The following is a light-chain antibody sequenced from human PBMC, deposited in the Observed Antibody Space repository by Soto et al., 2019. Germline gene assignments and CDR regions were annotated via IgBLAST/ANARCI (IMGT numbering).Light chain of an antibody. J-gene: IGLJ1*01. CDR3: CSYTNSAYV. Sequence: QSVLTQPRSVSGSPGQSVTISCTGTSSDVGAYNYVSWYQQHPAKAPNLMIYDVSKRPSGVPDRFSGSKSGNTASLTISGLQAEDECDYYCCSYTNSAYVFGTGTKLTVL. CDR2: DVS. V-gene: IGLV2-11*01. CDR1: SSDVGAYNY.